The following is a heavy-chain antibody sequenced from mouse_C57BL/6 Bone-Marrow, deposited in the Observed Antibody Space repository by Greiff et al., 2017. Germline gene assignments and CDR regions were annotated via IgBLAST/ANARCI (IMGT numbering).Heavy chain of an antibody. CDR2: ILPGSGST. D-gene: IGHD2-5*01. CDR1: GFTFNGYW. CDR3: ASESNYDYAMDY. Sequence: QVQLQQSGAELMKPGASVKLSCTATGFTFNGYWMEWVKQRPEHGLEWIGGILPGSGSTNYAAKFKGKATFTADTSSNTAYMQLSSLTTDDSAIYYCASESNYDYAMDYWGQGTSVTVSS. V-gene: IGHV1-9*01. J-gene: IGHJ4*01.